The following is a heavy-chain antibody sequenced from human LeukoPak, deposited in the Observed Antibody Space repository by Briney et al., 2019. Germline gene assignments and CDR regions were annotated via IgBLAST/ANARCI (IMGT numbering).Heavy chain of an antibody. CDR1: GYTFTSYG. V-gene: IGHV1-18*01. D-gene: IGHD2-2*01. Sequence: ASVKVFCTASGYTFTSYGISWVRQAPGQGLEWMGWISAYNGNTNHAQKLQGRVTMTTDTSTSTAYMELRSLRSDDTAVYYCARALRGTYCSSTSCYESEFDYWGQGTLVTVSS. CDR3: ARALRGTYCSSTSCYESEFDY. CDR2: ISAYNGNT. J-gene: IGHJ4*02.